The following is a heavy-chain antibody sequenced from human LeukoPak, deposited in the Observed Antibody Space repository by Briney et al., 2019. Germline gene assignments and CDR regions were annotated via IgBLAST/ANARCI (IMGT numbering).Heavy chain of an antibody. D-gene: IGHD5-24*01. J-gene: IGHJ4*02. CDR1: GGSISNYY. CDR3: ARHVRQRWLQLVYFDY. Sequence: KPSETLSLTCTVSGGSISNYYWSWIRQPPGKGLEWIGYIYYSGSTNYNPSLKSRVTISVDTSKNQFSLKLSSVTAADTAVYYCARHVRQRWLQLVYFDYWGQGTLVTVSS. CDR2: IYYSGST. V-gene: IGHV4-59*08.